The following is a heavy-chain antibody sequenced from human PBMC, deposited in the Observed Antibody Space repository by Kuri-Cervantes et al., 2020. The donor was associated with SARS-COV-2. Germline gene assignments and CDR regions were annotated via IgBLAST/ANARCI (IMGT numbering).Heavy chain of an antibody. CDR1: GGSISSSSYY. CDR2: IYYSGST. J-gene: IGHJ5*02. V-gene: IGHV4-39*01. Sequence: SETLSLTCTVSGGSISSSSYYWGWIRQPPGKGLEWIGSIYYSGSTYYNPSLKSRVTISVDTSKNQSSLKLSSVTAAGTAVYYCARRWGSITIFGVVTNWFDPWGQGTLVTVSS. CDR3: ARRWGSITIFGVVTNWFDP. D-gene: IGHD3-3*01.